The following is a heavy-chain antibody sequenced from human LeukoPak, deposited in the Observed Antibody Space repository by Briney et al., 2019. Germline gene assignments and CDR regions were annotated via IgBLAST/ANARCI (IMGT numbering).Heavy chain of an antibody. D-gene: IGHD3-10*01. Sequence: SVKVFCKASGGTFSSNALSWVRQAPGQGLEWMGGIIPIFGTPNYAQKFQGRVTITADESTSTAYMEVSSLRSEDTAVYYCASASDRGAEYFQHWGQGTLVTVSS. J-gene: IGHJ1*01. CDR1: GGTFSSNA. CDR3: ASASDRGAEYFQH. CDR2: IIPIFGTP. V-gene: IGHV1-69*13.